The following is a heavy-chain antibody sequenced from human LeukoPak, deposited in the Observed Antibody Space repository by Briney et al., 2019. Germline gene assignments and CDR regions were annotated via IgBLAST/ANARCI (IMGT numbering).Heavy chain of an antibody. Sequence: SQTLSLTCTVSGGSISSGSYYWGWIRQPPGKGLEWIGSIYYSGSTYYNPSLKSRVTISVDTSKNQFSLKLSSVTAADTAVYYCARHGGSGWSGGFDYWGQGTLVTVSS. CDR3: ARHGGSGWSGGFDY. D-gene: IGHD6-19*01. CDR1: GGSISSGSYY. V-gene: IGHV4-39*01. CDR2: IYYSGST. J-gene: IGHJ4*02.